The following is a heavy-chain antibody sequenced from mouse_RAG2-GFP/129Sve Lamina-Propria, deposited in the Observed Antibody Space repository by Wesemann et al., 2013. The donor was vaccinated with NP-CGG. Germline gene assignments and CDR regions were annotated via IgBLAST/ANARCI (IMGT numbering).Heavy chain of an antibody. CDR3: ARRYGNYVDAMDY. D-gene: IGHD2-1*01. J-gene: IGHJ4*01. V-gene: IGHV1-55*01. CDR2: IYPGSGST. Sequence: QVQLQQPGAELVKPGASVKVSCKASGYTFTSYWITWVKQRPGQGLEWIGDIYPGSGSTNYNEKFKSKATLTVDTSSSTAYMQLSSLTSEDSAVYYCARRYGNYVDAMDYWGQGTSVTVSS. CDR1: GYTFTSYW.